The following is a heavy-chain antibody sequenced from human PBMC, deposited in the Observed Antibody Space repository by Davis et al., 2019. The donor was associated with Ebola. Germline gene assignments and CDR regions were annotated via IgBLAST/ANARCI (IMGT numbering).Heavy chain of an antibody. Sequence: SQTLSLTCGVYNGSLSGFFWSWIRQPPGKGLEWLGEIRPGGSTTYNPSLKSRASISVDTSKNQFLLNLSSVTAADTAVYYCARGVGAARPVFASWGQGTLVTVSS. V-gene: IGHV4-34*01. D-gene: IGHD6-6*01. CDR3: ARGVGAARPVFAS. CDR2: IRPGGST. CDR1: NGSLSGFF. J-gene: IGHJ4*02.